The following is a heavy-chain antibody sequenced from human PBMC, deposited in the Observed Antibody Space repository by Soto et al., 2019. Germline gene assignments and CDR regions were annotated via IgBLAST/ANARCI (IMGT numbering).Heavy chain of an antibody. Sequence: QITLKESGPSLVKPTQTLTLTCTFSGFSLTNTGVTVGWIRQPPGKALEWLALVYWHDDKRYNPSLRNRLTIAKDTSKNRVVLTLANVGPVDTATYYCANSNFEILTGPFDSWGRGTLVTVSS. CDR1: GFSLTNTGVT. D-gene: IGHD3-9*01. J-gene: IGHJ5*01. V-gene: IGHV2-5*01. CDR2: VYWHDDK. CDR3: ANSNFEILTGPFDS.